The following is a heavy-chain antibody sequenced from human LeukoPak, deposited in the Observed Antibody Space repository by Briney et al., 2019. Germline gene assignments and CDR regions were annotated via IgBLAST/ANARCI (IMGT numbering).Heavy chain of an antibody. CDR3: AKSFLEWSLGSDY. Sequence: PGGSLRLSCAASGFTFSNYALSWVRQAPGKGLEWVSAISGSGGSTYHADSVKGRFTISRDNSKNTLYLQMNSLRAEDTAVYYCAKSFLEWSLGSDYWGQGTLVTVSS. D-gene: IGHD3-3*02. CDR1: GFTFSNYA. J-gene: IGHJ4*02. V-gene: IGHV3-23*01. CDR2: ISGSGGST.